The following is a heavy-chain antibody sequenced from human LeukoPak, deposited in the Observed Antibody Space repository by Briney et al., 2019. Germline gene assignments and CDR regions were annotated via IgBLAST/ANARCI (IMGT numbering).Heavy chain of an antibody. D-gene: IGHD2-15*01. Sequence: PGGSLRLSCAASGFTVSSNYMSWVRQAPGKGLEWVSVIYSGGSTYYADSVKGRFTISRDNSKNTLYLQMNSLRAEDTAVYYCARDDGYCSGGSCHYFDYWGQGTLVTVSS. J-gene: IGHJ4*02. V-gene: IGHV3-53*01. CDR1: GFTVSSNY. CDR3: ARDDGYCSGGSCHYFDY. CDR2: IYSGGST.